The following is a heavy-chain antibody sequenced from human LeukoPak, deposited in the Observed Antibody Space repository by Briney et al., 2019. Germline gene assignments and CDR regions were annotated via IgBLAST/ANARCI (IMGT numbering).Heavy chain of an antibody. CDR1: GFTFSSYA. V-gene: IGHV3-64*01. D-gene: IGHD2-2*01. J-gene: IGHJ6*03. Sequence: GGSLRLSCAASGFTFSSYAMHWVRQAPGKGLEYVSAISSNGGSTYYANSVKGRFTISRDNSKNTLYLQMGSLRAEDMAVYYCARDGGYCSSTSCPPGIYYYMDVWGKGTTVTVSS. CDR2: ISSNGGST. CDR3: ARDGGYCSSTSCPPGIYYYMDV.